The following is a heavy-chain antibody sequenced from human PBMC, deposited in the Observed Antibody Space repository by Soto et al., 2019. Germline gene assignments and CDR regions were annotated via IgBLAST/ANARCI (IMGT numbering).Heavy chain of an antibody. CDR1: GGSISSSNW. Sequence: QVQLQESGPGLVKPSGTLSLTCAVSGGSISSSNWWSWVRQPPGKGLEWIGEIYHSGSTNYNPSLKSRVTISVDKSKNQFSLKLSSVTAADTAVYYCARDATPSITGTGVGWFDPWGQGTLVTVSS. CDR3: ARDATPSITGTGVGWFDP. CDR2: IYHSGST. V-gene: IGHV4-4*02. D-gene: IGHD1-7*01. J-gene: IGHJ5*02.